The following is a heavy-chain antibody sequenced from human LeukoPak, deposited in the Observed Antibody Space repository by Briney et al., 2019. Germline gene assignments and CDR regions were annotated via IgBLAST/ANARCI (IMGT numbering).Heavy chain of an antibody. V-gene: IGHV3-48*04. J-gene: IGHJ6*03. CDR2: ISSSSSTI. CDR1: GFTFSSYS. CDR3: ARMGTSRPYCYYSMDV. Sequence: PGGSLRLSCAASGFTFSSYSMNWVRQAPGKGLGWVSYISSSSSTIYYADSLKGLFTISRDNAKNSVYLQMNSLRAEDTAVYYCARMGTSRPYCYYSMDVWGKGTTVTVSS. D-gene: IGHD2-2*01.